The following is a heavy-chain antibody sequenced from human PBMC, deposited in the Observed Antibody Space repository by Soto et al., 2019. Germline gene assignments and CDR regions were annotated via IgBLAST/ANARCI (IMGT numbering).Heavy chain of an antibody. V-gene: IGHV1-3*01. Sequence: ASVKVSCKASGGTFSSYAMHWVRQAPGQRLEWMGWINASNGTTNYSQKFQGRVTITRDTSASTAYMELSSLRSEDTAVYYCARDLGGWPDYWGQGTLVTVS. CDR3: ARDLGGWPDY. J-gene: IGHJ4*02. CDR2: INASNGTT. D-gene: IGHD2-15*01. CDR1: GGTFSSYA.